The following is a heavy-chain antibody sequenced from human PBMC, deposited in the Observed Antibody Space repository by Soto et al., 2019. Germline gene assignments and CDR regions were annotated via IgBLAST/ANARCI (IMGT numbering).Heavy chain of an antibody. CDR3: APRSPAFDF. CDR1: GYTFTSYG. Sequence: GPEVKKPGASVKVSCKTSGYTFTSYGISWVRQAPGQGLEWMGWISTDKGKTNYAQKFQGRVTMTTDTSTSTAYMELRSLRSDDTAVYYCAPRSPAFDFWGQGTLVTVSS. V-gene: IGHV1-18*01. CDR2: ISTDKGKT. J-gene: IGHJ4*02.